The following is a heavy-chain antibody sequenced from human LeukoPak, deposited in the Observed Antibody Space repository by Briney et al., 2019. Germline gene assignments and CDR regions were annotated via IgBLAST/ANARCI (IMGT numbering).Heavy chain of an antibody. CDR1: GFTFSSYA. V-gene: IGHV3-23*01. D-gene: IGHD2/OR15-2a*01. J-gene: IGHJ4*02. Sequence: GGSVRLSCAASGFTFSSYAMSWVRQAPGKGLEWVSAISGSGGSTYYADSVKGRFTVSRDNSKNTLYLQMNSLRGEDTAVYYCARVLSVSYCDSWGQGTLVTVSS. CDR3: ARVLSVSYCDS. CDR2: ISGSGGST.